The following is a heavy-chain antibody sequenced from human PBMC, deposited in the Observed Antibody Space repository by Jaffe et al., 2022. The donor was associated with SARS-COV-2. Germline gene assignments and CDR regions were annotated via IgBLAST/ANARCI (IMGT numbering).Heavy chain of an antibody. Sequence: QVQLVESGGGVVQPGRSLRLSCAASGFTFSRYTMHWVRQAPGKGLEWVAVISYDGDNDYYADSVKGRFTISRDNSKNTIYLQMNSLRPEDTATYYCARDRGEVPAADDALDIWGLGTMVTVSS. CDR3: ARDRGEVPAADDALDI. V-gene: IGHV3-30*04. J-gene: IGHJ3*02. CDR2: ISYDGDND. D-gene: IGHD2-2*01. CDR1: GFTFSRYT.